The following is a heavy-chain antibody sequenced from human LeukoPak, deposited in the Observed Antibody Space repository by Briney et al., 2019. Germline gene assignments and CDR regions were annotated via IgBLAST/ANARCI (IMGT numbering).Heavy chain of an antibody. Sequence: GGSLRLSCAASGFAFSSYEMNWVRQAPGKGLEWVAYITSSGRIIYYADSVKGRFTISRDNAKNSLYLQMNSLRAEDTAVYYCASTGGYGSGTYDYYYFGMDVWGQGTTVTVSS. CDR3: ASTGGYGSGTYDYYYFGMDV. D-gene: IGHD3-10*01. V-gene: IGHV3-48*03. J-gene: IGHJ6*02. CDR1: GFAFSSYE. CDR2: ITSSGRII.